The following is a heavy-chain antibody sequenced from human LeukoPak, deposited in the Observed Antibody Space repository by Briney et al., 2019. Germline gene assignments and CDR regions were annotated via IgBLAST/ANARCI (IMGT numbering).Heavy chain of an antibody. CDR2: INHSGST. CDR3: ARDVIAVAGSYWYFDL. CDR1: GGAFSGYY. J-gene: IGHJ2*01. V-gene: IGHV4-34*01. Sequence: SETLSLTCAVYGGAFSGYYWSWIRQPPGKGLEWIGEINHSGSTNYNPSLKSRVTISLDTSKNQFSLKLSSVTAADTAVYYCARDVIAVAGSYWYFDLWGRGTLVTVSS. D-gene: IGHD6-19*01.